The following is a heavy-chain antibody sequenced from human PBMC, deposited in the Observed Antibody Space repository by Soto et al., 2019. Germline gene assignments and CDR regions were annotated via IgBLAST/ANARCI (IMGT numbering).Heavy chain of an antibody. J-gene: IGHJ4*02. V-gene: IGHV3-30*18. Sequence: GGSLRLSCAASGFTFSSYGMHWVRQAPGKGLEWVAVISYDGSNKYYADSVKGRFTISRDNSKNTLYLQMNSLRAEDTAVYYCAKDGASGYYDSSGWTDYWGQGTLVTVSS. CDR1: GFTFSSYG. D-gene: IGHD3-22*01. CDR3: AKDGASGYYDSSGWTDY. CDR2: ISYDGSNK.